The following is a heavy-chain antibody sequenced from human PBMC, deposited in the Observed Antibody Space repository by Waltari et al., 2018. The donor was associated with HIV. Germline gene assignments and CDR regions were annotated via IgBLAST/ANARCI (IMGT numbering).Heavy chain of an antibody. J-gene: IGHJ3*02. D-gene: IGHD4-17*01. CDR3: ARDVPYDYGILDI. V-gene: IGHV3-48*01. CDR2: ISSSSSTI. CDR1: YS. Sequence: YSMNWVRQAPGKGLEWVSYISSSSSTIYYADSVKGRFTISRDNAKNSLYLQMNSLRAEDTAVYYCARDVPYDYGILDIWGQGTMVTVSS.